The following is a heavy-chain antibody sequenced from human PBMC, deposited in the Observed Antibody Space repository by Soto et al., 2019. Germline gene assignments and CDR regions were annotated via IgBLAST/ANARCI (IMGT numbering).Heavy chain of an antibody. V-gene: IGHV4-59*01. J-gene: IGHJ4*02. Sequence: PSETLSLTCTVSGGSISSDYWSWVRQPPGKGLEWIGYIYYSGSTNYNPSLESRVTIALDPSKNKFSLKLTSLTTADTAVYFCARVGGVAARTFSYWGQGTLVTVSS. CDR3: ARVGGVAARTFSY. CDR1: GGSISSDY. D-gene: IGHD6-6*01. CDR2: IYYSGST.